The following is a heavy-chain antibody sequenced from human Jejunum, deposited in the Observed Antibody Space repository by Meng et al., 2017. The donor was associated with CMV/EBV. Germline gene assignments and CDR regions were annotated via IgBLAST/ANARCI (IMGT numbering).Heavy chain of an antibody. Sequence: SGFIFRDAWVTWVRQAPGKGLEWVGRIKSEGSGGTIDYAPPVESRFTISRDDSKNTLYLQMNSLKTEDTGVYYCTRGGPHGSYFDYWGQGALVTVSS. V-gene: IGHV3-15*01. CDR3: TRGGPHGSYFDY. CDR2: IKSEGSGGTI. J-gene: IGHJ4*02. CDR1: GFIFRDAW. D-gene: IGHD1-26*01.